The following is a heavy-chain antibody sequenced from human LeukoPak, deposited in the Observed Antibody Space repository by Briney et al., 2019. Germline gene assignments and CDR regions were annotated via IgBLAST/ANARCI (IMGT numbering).Heavy chain of an antibody. Sequence: WWSLSLSRLSSGFALSSHWMTWVRQVAGREPEWVANVNRDGSETYYLDSVKGRFTISKDNAKNSLYLQMNSLRAEDTALYHCARNNGMDVWGQGTTVIVSS. V-gene: IGHV3-7*03. CDR1: GFALSSHW. CDR3: ARNNGMDV. J-gene: IGHJ6*02. CDR2: VNRDGSET.